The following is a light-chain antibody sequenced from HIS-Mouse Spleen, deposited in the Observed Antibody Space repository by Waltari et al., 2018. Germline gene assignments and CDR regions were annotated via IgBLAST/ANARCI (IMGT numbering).Light chain of an antibody. CDR1: QCSRNH. V-gene: IGKV1-17*03. Sequence: DIQMTQSPSARAASVGDSVTITCRASQCSRNHLAWFQQKPGKVPKRLIYAASSLQSGVPSRFSGSGSGTEFTLTISSLQPEDFATYYCLQHNSYPLTFGGGTKVEIK. CDR3: LQHNSYPLT. J-gene: IGKJ4*01. CDR2: AAS.